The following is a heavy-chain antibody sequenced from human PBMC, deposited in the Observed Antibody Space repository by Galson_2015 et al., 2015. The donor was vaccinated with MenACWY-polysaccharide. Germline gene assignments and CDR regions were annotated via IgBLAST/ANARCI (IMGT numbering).Heavy chain of an antibody. Sequence: SVKVSCKASGYTFTTYDINWVRQATGQGLEWMGWMNPNSGNAGYAQKFQGRLTMTRDTSTSTAYMELTSLRYEDTAVYYCARVVRRKYSYSDYWGQGTLVTVSP. D-gene: IGHD5-18*01. V-gene: IGHV1-8*01. CDR1: GYTFTTYD. CDR3: ARVVRRKYSYSDY. J-gene: IGHJ4*02. CDR2: MNPNSGNA.